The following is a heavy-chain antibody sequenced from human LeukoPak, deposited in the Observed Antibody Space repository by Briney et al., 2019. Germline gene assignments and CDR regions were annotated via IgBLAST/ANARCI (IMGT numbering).Heavy chain of an antibody. D-gene: IGHD3-10*01. Sequence: ASVKVSCKASGGTFSSYAISWVRQAPGQGLEWMGGIIPIFGTANYAQKFQGRVTITADESTSTAYMELSSLRSEDTAVYYCARSPYGSGSYHWFDPWGQGTLVTVSP. J-gene: IGHJ5*02. V-gene: IGHV1-69*13. CDR3: ARSPYGSGSYHWFDP. CDR2: IIPIFGTA. CDR1: GGTFSSYA.